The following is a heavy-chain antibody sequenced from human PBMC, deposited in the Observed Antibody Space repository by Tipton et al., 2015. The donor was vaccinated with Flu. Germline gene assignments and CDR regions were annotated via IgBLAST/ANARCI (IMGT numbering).Heavy chain of an antibody. V-gene: IGHV3-30-3*01. J-gene: IGHJ6*02. Sequence: RSLRLSCAASGFTFSSYAMHWVRQAQGKGLEWVAVISYDGSNKYYADSVKGRFTISRDNSKNTLYLQMNSLRAEDTAVYYCAREPAGGPGWELANYYYYGMDVWGQGTTVTVSS. CDR3: AREPAGGPGWELANYYYYGMDV. D-gene: IGHD1-26*01. CDR1: GFTFSSYA. CDR2: ISYDGSNK.